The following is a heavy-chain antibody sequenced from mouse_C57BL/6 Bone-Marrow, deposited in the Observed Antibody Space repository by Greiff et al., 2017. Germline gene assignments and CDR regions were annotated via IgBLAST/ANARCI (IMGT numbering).Heavy chain of an antibody. V-gene: IGHV1-81*01. D-gene: IGHD1-1*01. CDR1: GYTFTSYG. CDR3: ARAGYYGSSSWCAY. J-gene: IGHJ3*01. CDR2: IYPRSGNT. Sequence: QVQLQQSGAELARPGASVKLSCKASGYTFTSYGISWVKQRTGQGLEWIGEIYPRSGNTYYNEKFKGKATLTADKSSSTAYMELRSLTSADSAVYFCARAGYYGSSSWCAYWVQGTLVTVSA.